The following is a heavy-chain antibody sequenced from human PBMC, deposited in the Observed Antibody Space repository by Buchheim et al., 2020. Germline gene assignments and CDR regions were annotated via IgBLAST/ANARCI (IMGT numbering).Heavy chain of an antibody. Sequence: QVQLQESGPGLVKPSETLSLTCTVSGGSISSYYWSWIRQPPGKGLEWIGYIYYSGSTNYNPSLKSRVTISVDTSKNQFPLKLSSVTAADTAVYYCAREDYYDSSGYYYGGTFDYWGQGTL. CDR3: AREDYYDSSGYYYGGTFDY. J-gene: IGHJ4*02. D-gene: IGHD3-22*01. CDR2: IYYSGST. V-gene: IGHV4-59*01. CDR1: GGSISSYY.